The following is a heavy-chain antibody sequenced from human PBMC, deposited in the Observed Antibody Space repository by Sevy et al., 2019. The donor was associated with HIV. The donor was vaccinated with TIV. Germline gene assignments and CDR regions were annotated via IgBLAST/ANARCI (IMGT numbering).Heavy chain of an antibody. V-gene: IGHV1-2*02. Sequence: ASVNVSCKASGYTFTGYYMHWVRQAPGQGLVWMGWINPNSGGTNYAQKFQGRVTMTRDTSISTAYMELSRLRSDDTAVYYCAREAYYYDSSGYYVHWFDPWGQGTLVTVSS. D-gene: IGHD3-22*01. CDR2: INPNSGGT. CDR1: GYTFTGYY. CDR3: AREAYYYDSSGYYVHWFDP. J-gene: IGHJ5*02.